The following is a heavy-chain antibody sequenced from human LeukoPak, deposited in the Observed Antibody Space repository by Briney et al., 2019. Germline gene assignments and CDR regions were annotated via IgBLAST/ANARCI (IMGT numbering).Heavy chain of an antibody. V-gene: IGHV3-23*01. CDR2: ISGSGGST. J-gene: IGHJ4*02. D-gene: IGHD2-2*01. CDR3: AKDWDIVVVPADHFDY. CDR1: GFTFSSYA. Sequence: GGSLRLSCAASGFTFSSYAMSWVRQAPGKGLEWVSAISGSGGSTYYADSVKGRFTISRDNSKNTLYLQMNSLRAEDTAVYYCAKDWDIVVVPADHFDYWGQGTLVTVSS.